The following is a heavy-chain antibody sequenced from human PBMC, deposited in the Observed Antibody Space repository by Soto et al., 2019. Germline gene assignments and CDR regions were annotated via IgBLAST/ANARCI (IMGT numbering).Heavy chain of an antibody. CDR2: IWYDGSNK. Sequence: QVQLVESGGGVVQPGRSLRLSCAASGFPFSSYGMHWVRQAPGKGLEWVAVIWYDGSNKYYADSVKGRFTISRDNSKNTLYLQMNSLRAEDTAVYYCARETGRDYYYGMDVWGQGTTVTVSS. J-gene: IGHJ6*02. CDR1: GFPFSSYG. D-gene: IGHD1-1*01. V-gene: IGHV3-33*01. CDR3: ARETGRDYYYGMDV.